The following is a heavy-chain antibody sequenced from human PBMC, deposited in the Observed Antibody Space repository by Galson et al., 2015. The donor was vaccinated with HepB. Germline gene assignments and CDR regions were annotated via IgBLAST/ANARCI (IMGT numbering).Heavy chain of an antibody. CDR2: MHPNSGGT. J-gene: IGHJ5*02. D-gene: IGHD4-11*01. V-gene: IGHV1-2*02. CDR1: GYTFTGYY. CDR3: LRDSSLTTVANNWFDP. Sequence: SVKVSCKASGYTFTGYYVHWVRQAPGQGFEWMGWMHPNSGGTNYAQKFQGRVTMTRDTSISTAYMELSRLRSDDTAVYYCLRDSSLTTVANNWFDPWGQGTLVTVSS.